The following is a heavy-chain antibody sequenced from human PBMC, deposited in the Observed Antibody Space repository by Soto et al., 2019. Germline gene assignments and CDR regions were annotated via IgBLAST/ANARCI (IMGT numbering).Heavy chain of an antibody. CDR3: ARDYHILTGYYDFDY. V-gene: IGHV3-48*01. D-gene: IGHD3-9*01. CDR2: ISSSSSTI. J-gene: IGHJ4*02. CDR1: GFTFDDYT. Sequence: PGGSLRLSCAASGFTFDDYTMDGVRQAQGKGLEWVSYISSSSSTIYYADSVKGRFTISRDNAKNSLYLQMNSLRAEDTAVYYCARDYHILTGYYDFDYWGQGT.